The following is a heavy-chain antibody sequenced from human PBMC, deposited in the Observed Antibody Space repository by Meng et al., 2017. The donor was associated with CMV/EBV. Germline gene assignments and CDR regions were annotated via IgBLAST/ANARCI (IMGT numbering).Heavy chain of an antibody. CDR1: GFTFSSYA. CDR3: ARSLTGTGYFFDY. CDR2: ISGNSGST. D-gene: IGHD1/OR15-1a*01. V-gene: IGHV3-23*01. J-gene: IGHJ4*02. Sequence: GESLKISCAASGFTFSSYAMSWVRQAPGKGLEWVSSISGNSGSTYYADSVKGRFTISRDNSKNTLYLQMNSLRAEDTAVYYCARSLTGTGYFFDYWGQGTLVTVSS.